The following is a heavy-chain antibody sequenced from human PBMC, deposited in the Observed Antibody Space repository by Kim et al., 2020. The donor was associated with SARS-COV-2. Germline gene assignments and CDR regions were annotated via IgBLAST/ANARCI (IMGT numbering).Heavy chain of an antibody. CDR2: IHDDGSST. J-gene: IGHJ2*01. CDR3: AREAAGKLNWYFDV. V-gene: IGHV3-74*01. Sequence: GGSLRLSCAASGFTFSDYWMHWVRQAPGKGLVWVSRIHDDGSSTTYADSVKGRFTISRDNAKNTEYLQMNSLRAEDTAVYYCAREAAGKLNWYFDVWGRGTLVTVSS. D-gene: IGHD6-13*01. CDR1: GFTFSDYW.